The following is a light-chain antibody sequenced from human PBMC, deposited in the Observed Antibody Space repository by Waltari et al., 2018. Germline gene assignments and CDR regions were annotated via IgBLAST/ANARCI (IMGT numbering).Light chain of an antibody. J-gene: IGKJ1*01. V-gene: IGKV1-33*01. CDR2: GAS. Sequence: DIQMTQSPSSLSASVRDRVTITCQASQDISKYLSWYQQKPGKAPKLLIYGASNLETGVPSRFSGSGSGTDFTFTISSLQPEDIATYYCQQYDNLPVTFGKGTKVEIK. CDR1: QDISKY. CDR3: QQYDNLPVT.